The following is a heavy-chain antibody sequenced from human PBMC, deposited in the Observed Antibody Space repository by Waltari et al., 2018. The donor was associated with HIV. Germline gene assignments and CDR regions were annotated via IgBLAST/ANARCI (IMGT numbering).Heavy chain of an antibody. J-gene: IGHJ5*02. CDR2: IRDNGQT. Sequence: QVPLQASGPGLVKPSGTLSLSCAVSGDSMKASFWTWIPQPPKRGLEYIAYIRDNGQTNYSPSFKSRVVLSIDTSKDQVSLKLHSVSTSHTGVYYCTMMSAVAPGTPGRVDHWGRGALVTVSS. D-gene: IGHD2-21*01. CDR3: TMMSAVAPGTPGRVDH. V-gene: IGHV4-59*01. CDR1: GDSMKASF.